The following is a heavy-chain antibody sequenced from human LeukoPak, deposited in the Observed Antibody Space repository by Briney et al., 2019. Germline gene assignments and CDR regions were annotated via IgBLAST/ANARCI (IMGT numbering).Heavy chain of an antibody. V-gene: IGHV1-69*10. CDR3: ARVTYSGYDFNYYYGMDV. J-gene: IGHJ6*02. CDR2: IIPILGIA. Sequence: SVKVSCKASGGTFSSYAISWVRQAPGQGLEWMGGIIPILGIANYAQKFQGRVTITADKSTSTAYMELSSLRSEDTAVYYCARVTYSGYDFNYYYGMDVWGQGTTVTVSS. D-gene: IGHD5-12*01. CDR1: GGTFSSYA.